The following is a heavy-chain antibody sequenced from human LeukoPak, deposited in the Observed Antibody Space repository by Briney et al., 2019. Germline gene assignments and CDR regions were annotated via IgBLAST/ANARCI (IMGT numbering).Heavy chain of an antibody. CDR2: IYTSGST. CDR3: ARSYDFWSGYYTLSDYYYGMDV. Sequence: PSETLSLTCTVSRGSISSYYWSWIRQPAGKGLEWIGRIYTSGSTNYNPSLKSRVTMSVDTSKNQFSLKLSSVTAADTAVYYCARSYDFWSGYYTLSDYYYGMDVWGQGTTVTVSS. D-gene: IGHD3-3*01. CDR1: RGSISSYY. V-gene: IGHV4-4*07. J-gene: IGHJ6*02.